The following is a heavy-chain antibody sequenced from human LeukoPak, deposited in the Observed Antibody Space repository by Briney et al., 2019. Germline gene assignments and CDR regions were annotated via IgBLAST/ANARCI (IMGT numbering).Heavy chain of an antibody. CDR1: GFTVSSNY. J-gene: IGHJ4*02. V-gene: IGHV3-23*01. Sequence: PGGSLRLSCAASGFTVSSNYMNWVRQAPGKGLEWVSGTSDRGDYTYYADSVKGRFTISRDNSKNTLYLQMNSLRAEDTALYFCAKKAQYNGNYPLDYWGQGTLVTVSS. CDR3: AKKAQYNGNYPLDY. CDR2: TSDRGDYT. D-gene: IGHD1-26*01.